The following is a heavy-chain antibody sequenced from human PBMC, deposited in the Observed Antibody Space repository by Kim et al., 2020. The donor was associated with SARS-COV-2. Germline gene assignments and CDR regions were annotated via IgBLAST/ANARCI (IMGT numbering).Heavy chain of an antibody. V-gene: IGHV3-23*01. J-gene: IGHJ4*02. D-gene: IGHD2-2*01. Sequence: GGSLRLSCAASGFTFSSYAMSWVRQAPGKGLEWVSAISSSGGSTYYADSVKGRFTISRDNSKNTLYLQMNSLRAEDTAVYYCAKDHGGVVVPAAKSYGVFWGQGTPVTVSS. CDR1: GFTFSSYA. CDR2: ISSSGGST. CDR3: AKDHGGVVVPAAKSYGVF.